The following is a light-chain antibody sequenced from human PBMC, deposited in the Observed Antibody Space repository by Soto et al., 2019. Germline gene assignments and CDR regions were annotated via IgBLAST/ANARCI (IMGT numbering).Light chain of an antibody. Sequence: PSTLSASVGDRVTITCRASQSISGWLAWYQQKPGKAPKLLIYDVSSLESGVPSRFSGSGSGTEFTLAISSLQPDDFATYYCQQYNSYPWTFGQGTKVDIK. CDR1: QSISGW. CDR2: DVS. V-gene: IGKV1-5*01. J-gene: IGKJ1*01. CDR3: QQYNSYPWT.